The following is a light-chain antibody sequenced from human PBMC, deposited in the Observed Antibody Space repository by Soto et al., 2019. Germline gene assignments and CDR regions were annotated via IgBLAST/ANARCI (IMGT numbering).Light chain of an antibody. Sequence: SYELTQPPSVSVSLGQMARITCSGEALPKKYAYWYQQKPGQFPVLVIYKDSERPSGIPERFSGSSSGTIVTLTISGVQAEDEADYYCLSADSSGTIGVFGGGTQLTVL. CDR2: KDS. V-gene: IGLV3-16*01. CDR3: LSADSSGTIGV. J-gene: IGLJ3*02. CDR1: ALPKKY.